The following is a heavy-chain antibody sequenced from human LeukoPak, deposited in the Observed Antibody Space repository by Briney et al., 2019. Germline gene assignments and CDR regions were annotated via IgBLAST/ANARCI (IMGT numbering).Heavy chain of an antibody. CDR3: AGVTVSGGYYPPLFDY. V-gene: IGHV4-38-2*01. Sequence: SETLSLTCAVSGYSISSGYYWGWIRQPPGKGLEWIGSIYHSGSTYYNPSLKSRVTISVDTSKNQFSLKLSSVTAADTAVYYCAGVTVSGGYYPPLFDYGGQETLVTVSS. CDR1: GYSISSGYY. CDR2: IYHSGST. D-gene: IGHD3-10*01. J-gene: IGHJ4*02.